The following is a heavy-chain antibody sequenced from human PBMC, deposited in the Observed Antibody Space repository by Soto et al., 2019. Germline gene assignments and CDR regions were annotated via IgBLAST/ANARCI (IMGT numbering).Heavy chain of an antibody. V-gene: IGHV4-61*01. D-gene: IGHD3-10*01. CDR3: ARDEKWFGEAYDYYYGMDV. J-gene: IGHJ6*02. CDR1: GGSVSSGSYY. CDR2: IYYSGST. Sequence: SETLSLTCTVSGGSVSSGSYYWSWIRQPPGKGLEWIGYIYYSGSTNYNPSLKSRVTISVDTSKNQFSLKLSSVTAADTAVYYCARDEKWFGEAYDYYYGMDVWGQGTTVTVSS.